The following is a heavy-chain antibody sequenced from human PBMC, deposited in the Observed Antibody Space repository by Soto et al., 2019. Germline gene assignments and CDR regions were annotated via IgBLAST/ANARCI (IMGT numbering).Heavy chain of an antibody. D-gene: IGHD2-15*01. CDR3: ARMEVEYCSGGSCSRDSYGMDV. J-gene: IGHJ6*02. CDR2: IYYSGST. CDR1: GGSISSGGYY. Sequence: TSETLSLTCTVSGGSISSGGYYWSWIRQHPGKGLEWIGYIYYSGSTYYNPSLKSRVTISVDTSKNQFSLKLSSVTAADTAVYYCARMEVEYCSGGSCSRDSYGMDVWGQGTTVTVSS. V-gene: IGHV4-31*03.